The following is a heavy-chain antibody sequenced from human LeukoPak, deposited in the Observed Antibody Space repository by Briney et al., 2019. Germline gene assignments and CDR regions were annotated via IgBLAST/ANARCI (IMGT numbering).Heavy chain of an antibody. D-gene: IGHD3-10*01. J-gene: IGHJ1*01. CDR1: GDSVSNSRVY. CDR2: IYNNGRT. CDR3: ARVTQEYYYGSGSYYNFQH. V-gene: IGHV4-39*07. Sequence: SETLSLTCSVSGDSVSNSRVYWGWIRQTPGEGLEWIGSIYNNGRTYYKSSLESRVTISVDTPKNQFSLKLTSVTAADTAVYYCARVTQEYYYGSGSYYNFQHWGQGTLVTVSS.